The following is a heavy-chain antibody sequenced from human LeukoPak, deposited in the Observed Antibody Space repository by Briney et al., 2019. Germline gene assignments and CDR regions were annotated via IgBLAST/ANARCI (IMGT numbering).Heavy chain of an antibody. J-gene: IGHJ4*02. CDR3: ARVLTAHYDSCGYYPYYFDY. CDR1: GFTFDDYG. Sequence: SGGSLRLSCTASGFTFDDYGMSWVRQTPGKGLEWVSGINWNGGSTGYADSVKGRFTISRDNAKNSLYLQMNSLRAEDTALYYCARVLTAHYDSCGYYPYYFDYWGQGTLVTVSS. V-gene: IGHV3-20*04. D-gene: IGHD3-22*01. CDR2: INWNGGST.